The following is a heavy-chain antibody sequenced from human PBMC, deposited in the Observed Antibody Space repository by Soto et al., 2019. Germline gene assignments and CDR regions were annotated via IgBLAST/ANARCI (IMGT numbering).Heavy chain of an antibody. D-gene: IGHD3-16*01. J-gene: IGHJ4*02. CDR1: GYTSSSYT. Sequence: QLVQSGPEVKKPGASVKVSCKASGYTSSSYTISWVRQAPGQGLEWMGWISPYNGNTKYTQKLQGRLTMTTDTSTSTAYMELRSLRSDDTAVYYCARADYGVDDYWGQGTLVTVSS. CDR3: ARADYGVDDY. V-gene: IGHV1-18*01. CDR2: ISPYNGNT.